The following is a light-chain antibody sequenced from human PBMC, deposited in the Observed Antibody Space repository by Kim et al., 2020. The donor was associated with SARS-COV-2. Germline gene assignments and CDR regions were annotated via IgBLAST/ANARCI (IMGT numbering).Light chain of an antibody. CDR1: QTISSR. Sequence: SATVGDIVTMTCRASQTISSRMAWYQQKPVKVPTLLIYEASTFETGVPSRFSGSRSGTEFTLTISSLQPDDFATYYCQQYNDYAATFGQGTKLEI. J-gene: IGKJ2*01. CDR3: QQYNDYAAT. CDR2: EAS. V-gene: IGKV1-5*03.